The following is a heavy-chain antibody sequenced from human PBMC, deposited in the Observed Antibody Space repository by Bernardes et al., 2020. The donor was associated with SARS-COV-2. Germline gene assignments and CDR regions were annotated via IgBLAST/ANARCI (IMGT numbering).Heavy chain of an antibody. CDR3: TNIGGGAEDY. Sequence: SETLSLTCTVSGGSISSNNYYWGWIRQPPGKGLEWIGSVFYSGSTDHNPSLKSRVTISVDTSKNQFSLKLRSVTAADTAIYFCTNIGGGAEDYWGQGTLVTVSS. CDR1: GGSISSNNYY. V-gene: IGHV4-39*01. CDR2: VFYSGST. J-gene: IGHJ4*02. D-gene: IGHD3-16*01.